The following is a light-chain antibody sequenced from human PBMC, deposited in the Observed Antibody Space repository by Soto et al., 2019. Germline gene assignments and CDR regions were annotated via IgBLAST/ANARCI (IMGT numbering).Light chain of an antibody. CDR2: AAS. CDR3: QQSYSSRS. V-gene: IGKV1-39*01. J-gene: IGKJ1*01. CDR1: QSIGYY. Sequence: DIQMTQSPSSLSASVGDRLTIACRASQSIGYYLNWYQQKPGKAPTLLIYAASNLQSWVPSRFSGSGSGTDFTITSYSLQPEDFATYYWQQSYSSRSFGQGTRVEFK.